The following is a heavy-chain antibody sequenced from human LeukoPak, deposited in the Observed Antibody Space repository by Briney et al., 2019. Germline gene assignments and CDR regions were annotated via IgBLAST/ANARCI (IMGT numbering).Heavy chain of an antibody. V-gene: IGHV4-4*07. J-gene: IGHJ4*02. D-gene: IGHD3-10*01. CDR2: IYTSGST. CDR3: AGYSSMVRGILGPFDY. Sequence: SKTLSLTCTVSGGSISSYYWSWIRQPAGKGLEWIGRIYTSGSTNYNPSLKSRVTMSVDTSKNQFSLKLSSVTAADTAVYYCAGYSSMVRGILGPFDYWGQGTLVTVSS. CDR1: GGSISSYY.